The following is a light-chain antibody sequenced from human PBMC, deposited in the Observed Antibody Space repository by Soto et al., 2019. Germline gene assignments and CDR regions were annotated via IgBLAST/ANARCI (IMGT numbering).Light chain of an antibody. Sequence: QSVLTQPPSVSAAPGQKVTISFSGSSSNIGNNYVSWYQQLPGTAPKLLIYDNNKRPSGIPDRFSGSKSGTSATLGITGLQTGDEADYYCGPWDSSLSAYVFVTGTKLTVL. CDR1: SSNIGNNY. CDR2: DNN. J-gene: IGLJ1*01. CDR3: GPWDSSLSAYV. V-gene: IGLV1-51*01.